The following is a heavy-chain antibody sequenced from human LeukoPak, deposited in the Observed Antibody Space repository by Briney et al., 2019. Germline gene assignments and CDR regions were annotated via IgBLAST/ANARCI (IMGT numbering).Heavy chain of an antibody. J-gene: IGHJ4*02. D-gene: IGHD3-10*01. Sequence: GGSLRLSCAASGFTFSSYSMNWVRQAPGKGLEWVSSISSSSSYIYYADSVKGRFTISRDNSKNTLSLHMTSLRGGDTALYYCAKERDYRVSASCDYWGQGTQVTVSS. CDR2: ISSSSSYI. CDR1: GFTFSSYS. CDR3: AKERDYRVSASCDY. V-gene: IGHV3-21*01.